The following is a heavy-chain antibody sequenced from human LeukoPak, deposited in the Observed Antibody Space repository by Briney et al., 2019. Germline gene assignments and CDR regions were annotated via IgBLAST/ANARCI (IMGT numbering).Heavy chain of an antibody. CDR3: ARTEDGVRCSSTSCHRGYYYYYMDV. CDR2: ISYDGSNK. CDR1: GFTFSSYG. D-gene: IGHD2-2*02. J-gene: IGHJ6*03. Sequence: GGSLRLSCAASGFTFSSYGMHWVRQAPGKGLEWVAVISYDGSNKYYADSVKGRFTISRDNSKNTLYLQMNSLRAEDTAVYYCARTEDGVRCSSTSCHRGYYYYYMDVWGKGTTVTVSS. V-gene: IGHV3-30*03.